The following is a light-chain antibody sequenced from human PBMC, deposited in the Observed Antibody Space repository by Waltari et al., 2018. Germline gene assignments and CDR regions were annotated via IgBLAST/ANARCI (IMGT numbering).Light chain of an antibody. J-gene: IGLJ3*02. CDR1: MSNIGNNP. CDR2: NDN. CDR3: AARDDSLNVWV. V-gene: IGLV1-44*01. Sequence: QSVLTQPPSASGTPGQRVIISCSGTMSNIGNNPVNWYQQFPGTAPKVLIYNDNQRPWGVPDRCSVSKSGPSASLAISGLQSDDEADYYCAARDDSLNVWVFGGGTKVTVL.